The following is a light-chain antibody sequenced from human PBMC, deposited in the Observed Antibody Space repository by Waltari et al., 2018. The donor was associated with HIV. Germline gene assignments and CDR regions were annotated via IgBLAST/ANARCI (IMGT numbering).Light chain of an antibody. CDR3: QQYGNSFPHT. V-gene: IGKV3-20*01. J-gene: IGKJ4*01. CDR1: QTVPNNF. CDR2: ETS. Sequence: EIVLTQSPGTLSFSPGERASLPCTTSQTVPNNFLAWYQQKPGQTPRLLIYETSTRAAGIPGRFSGSGSATHFTLTIARLEPEDFAVYYCQQYGNSFPHTFGGGTKVEI.